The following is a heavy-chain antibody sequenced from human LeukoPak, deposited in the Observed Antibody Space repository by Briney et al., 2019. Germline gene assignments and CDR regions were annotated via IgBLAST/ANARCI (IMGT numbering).Heavy chain of an antibody. CDR2: ISASGGSS. CDR1: GFTFNNYA. V-gene: IGHV3-23*01. D-gene: IGHD3-16*01. CDR3: ATPQGDY. Sequence: GGSLRLSCAASGFTFNNYAMSWVRQAPGKGLEWVSAISASGGSSYYAGSVRGRFTVSRDNSMNTVDLQMSSLRVEDTAVYYCATPQGDYWGQGNLVTVSS. J-gene: IGHJ4*02.